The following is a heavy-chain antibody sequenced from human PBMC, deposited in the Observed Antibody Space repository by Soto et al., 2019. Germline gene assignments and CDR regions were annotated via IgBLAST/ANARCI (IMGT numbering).Heavy chain of an antibody. J-gene: IGHJ4*02. CDR1: GGSLSRGGYS. CDR2: IYHSGST. V-gene: IGHV4-30-2*01. CDR3: ARGGGLGAVAVGY. Sequence: PSETLYLTCAVSGGSLSRGGYSWSWFRQPPGKGLEWIGYIYHSGSTYYNPSLKSRVTISVDRSKNQFSLKLSSVTAADTAVYFCARGGGLGAVAVGYCGQRTPVTVSS. D-gene: IGHD6-19*01.